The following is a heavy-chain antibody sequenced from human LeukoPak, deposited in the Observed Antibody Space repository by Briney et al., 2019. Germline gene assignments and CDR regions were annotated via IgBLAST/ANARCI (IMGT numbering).Heavy chain of an antibody. CDR1: GFTFSDYY. Sequence: GSLRLSCAASGFTFSDYYMTWIRQAPGKGLEWVSYISNTGSTIYYADSVKGRFTISRDNTKNSLYLQMNSLRAEDTAVYYCARVATGWLSFDYWGQGTLVTVSS. CDR3: ARVATGWLSFDY. J-gene: IGHJ4*02. D-gene: IGHD1-14*01. CDR2: ISNTGSTI. V-gene: IGHV3-11*01.